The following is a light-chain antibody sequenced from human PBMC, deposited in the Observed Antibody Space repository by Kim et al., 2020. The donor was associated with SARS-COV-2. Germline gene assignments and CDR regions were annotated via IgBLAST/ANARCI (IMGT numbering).Light chain of an antibody. CDR1: QSISSW. Sequence: DIQMTQSPSTLSASVGDRVTITCRASQSISSWLAWYQQKPGKAPKLLIYDASSLESGVPSRFSGSGSGTEFTLTISSLQPDDFATYYCQQYNRYSPGYTCGQGTKLEI. V-gene: IGKV1-5*01. CDR3: QQYNRYSPGYT. CDR2: DAS. J-gene: IGKJ2*01.